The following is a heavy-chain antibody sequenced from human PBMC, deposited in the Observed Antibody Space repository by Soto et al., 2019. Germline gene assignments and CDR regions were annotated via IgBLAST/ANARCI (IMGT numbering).Heavy chain of an antibody. J-gene: IGHJ6*02. CDR2: IHYTGNT. D-gene: IGHD3-3*01. CDR1: GGSVSSGTYQ. Sequence: SETLSLTCTVSGGSVSSGTYQWSWIRQSPGKGLEWIGHIHYTGNTNNNPSLKSRVSISVDTSKNHFSLKLTSVTAADTALYFCARLHFYDFWGSSVPMDVWGQGTAVTVS. CDR3: ARLHFYDFWGSSVPMDV. V-gene: IGHV4-61*03.